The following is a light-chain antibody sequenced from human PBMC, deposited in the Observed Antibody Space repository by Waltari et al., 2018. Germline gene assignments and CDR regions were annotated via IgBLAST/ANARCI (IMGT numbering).Light chain of an antibody. CDR2: GAS. V-gene: IGKV3-15*01. CDR1: QSIRSN. CDR3: QQYDNWLGT. Sequence: EIVMTQSPATLSVFPGERATLSCRASQSIRSNLAWYQHKPGQAPRLLIYGASTRATGIPARFSGSVSGTEFTLTLSSLQSEDFAVYFCQQYDNWLGTFGQGTKVEIK. J-gene: IGKJ1*01.